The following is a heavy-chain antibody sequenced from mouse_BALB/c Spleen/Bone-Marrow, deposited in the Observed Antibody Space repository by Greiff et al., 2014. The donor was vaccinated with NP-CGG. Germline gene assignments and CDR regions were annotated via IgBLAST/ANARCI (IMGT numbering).Heavy chain of an antibody. CDR1: GFNIKDTY. CDR3: ARYRYDYYAMDY. Sequence: EVQGVESGAELVKPGASVKLSCTASGFNIKDTYMHWVKQRPEQGLEWIGGIDPANGNTKYDPKFQGKATITADTSSNTAYLQLSSLTSEDTAVYYCARYRYDYYAMDYWGQGTSVTVSS. CDR2: IDPANGNT. V-gene: IGHV14-3*02. D-gene: IGHD2-14*01. J-gene: IGHJ4*01.